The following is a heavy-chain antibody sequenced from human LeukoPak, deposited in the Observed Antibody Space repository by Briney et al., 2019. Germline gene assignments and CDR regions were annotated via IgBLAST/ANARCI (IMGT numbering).Heavy chain of an antibody. CDR3: ARGGSRASDY. D-gene: IGHD2-15*01. Sequence: SETLSLTCTVSGGSISGYYWSWIRQPPGKGLEWIGDIYYSGSTNYNPSLKSRVTISVDTSKNQFSLKLSSVTAADTAVYYCARGGSRASDYWGQGTLVTASS. CDR2: IYYSGST. CDR1: GGSISGYY. V-gene: IGHV4-59*01. J-gene: IGHJ4*02.